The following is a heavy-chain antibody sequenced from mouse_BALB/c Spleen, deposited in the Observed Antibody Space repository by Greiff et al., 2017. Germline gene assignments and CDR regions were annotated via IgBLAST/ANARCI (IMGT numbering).Heavy chain of an antibody. V-gene: IGHV1-4*01. CDR2: INPSSGYT. Sequence: VQLQQSGAELARPGASVKMSCKASGYTFTSYTMHWVKQRPGQGLEWIGYINPSSGYTNYNQKFKDKATLTVDKSSSTAYMQLSSPTSEDSAVYYCTRNGNSAHWYFDVWGAGTTVTVSS. CDR1: GYTFTSYT. CDR3: TRNGNSAHWYFDV. J-gene: IGHJ1*01. D-gene: IGHD2-1*01.